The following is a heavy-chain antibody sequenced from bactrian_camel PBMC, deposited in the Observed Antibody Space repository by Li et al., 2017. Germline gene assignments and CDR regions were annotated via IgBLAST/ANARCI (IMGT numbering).Heavy chain of an antibody. V-gene: IGHV3S1*01. CDR2: SALGDAT. CDR1: GFTFSSYY. J-gene: IGHJ4*01. Sequence: HVQLVESGGGLVQPGGSLRLSCAASGFTFSSYYMSWVRQAPGKEIEWVSTSALGDATYYADSVKGRFTISRDNAKNTLFLQMNRLKTEDTGMYYCARMIYGPTWSATADRGQGTQVTVS. D-gene: IGHD8*01. CDR3: ARMIYGPTWSATAD.